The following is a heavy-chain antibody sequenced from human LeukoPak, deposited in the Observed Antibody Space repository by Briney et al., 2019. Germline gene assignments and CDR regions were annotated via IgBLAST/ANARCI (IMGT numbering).Heavy chain of an antibody. V-gene: IGHV3-30-3*01. Sequence: EGSLRLSCAASGFTFSSYAMHWVRQAPGKGLEWVAVISYDGSNKYYADSVKGRFTISRDNSKNTLYLQMNSLRAEDTAAYYCARPSFDYWGQGTLVTVSS. J-gene: IGHJ4*02. CDR2: ISYDGSNK. CDR1: GFTFSSYA. CDR3: ARPSFDY.